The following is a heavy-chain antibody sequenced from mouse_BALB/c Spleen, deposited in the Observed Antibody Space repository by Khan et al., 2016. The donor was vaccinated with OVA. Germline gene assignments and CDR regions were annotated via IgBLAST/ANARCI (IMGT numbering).Heavy chain of an antibody. V-gene: IGHV5-4*02. Sequence: EVELVESGGGLVKPGGSLKLSCAASGFTFSDYYMYWVRQTPEKRLEWVATISDGGSYTYYPDSVKGRFTISRGNAKNNQYLQMSSLKSEDAAMYYCSRAGYGGFAYWGQGTLVTVSA. CDR1: GFTFSDYY. CDR2: ISDGGSYT. D-gene: IGHD1-1*02. CDR3: SRAGYGGFAY. J-gene: IGHJ3*01.